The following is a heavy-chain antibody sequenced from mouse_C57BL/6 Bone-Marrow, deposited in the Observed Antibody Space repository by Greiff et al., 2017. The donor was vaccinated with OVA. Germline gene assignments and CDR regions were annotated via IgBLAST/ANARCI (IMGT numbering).Heavy chain of an antibody. CDR3: ARPLYSNYEYFDV. V-gene: IGHV5-6*01. CDR2: ISSGGSYT. Sequence: EVQRVESGGDLVKPGGSLKLSCAASGFTFSSYGMSWVRQTPDKRLEWVATISSGGSYTYYPDSVKGRFTISRDNAKNTLYLQMSSLKSEDTAMYYCARPLYSNYEYFDVWGTGTTVTVSS. CDR1: GFTFSSYG. J-gene: IGHJ1*03. D-gene: IGHD2-5*01.